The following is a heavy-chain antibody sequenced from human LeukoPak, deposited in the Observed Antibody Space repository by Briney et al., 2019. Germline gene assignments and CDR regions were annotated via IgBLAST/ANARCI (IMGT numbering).Heavy chain of an antibody. CDR3: AKTLGDYDILTDTFNWFDP. CDR1: GFTFSDYY. CDR2: ISGSGSTI. D-gene: IGHD3-9*01. V-gene: IGHV3-11*01. J-gene: IGHJ5*02. Sequence: GGSLRLSCAASGFTFSDYYMSLIRQAPGKGLEWVSYISGSGSTIYYADSVKGRFTISRDNAKNSLYLQMNSLRAEDTAVYYCAKTLGDYDILTDTFNWFDPWGQGTLVTVSS.